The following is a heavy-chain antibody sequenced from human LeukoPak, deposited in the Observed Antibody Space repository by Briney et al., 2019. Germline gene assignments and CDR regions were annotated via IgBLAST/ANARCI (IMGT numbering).Heavy chain of an antibody. CDR1: GFTFSSYE. V-gene: IGHV3-48*03. Sequence: PGGSLRLSCAASGFTFSSYEMNWVRQAPGKGLEWVSYISSSDNTIHYADSVKGRFTISRDNAKNSLYLQMNSLRAEDPAVYYCARDINWVGGYWGQGTLVTVSS. J-gene: IGHJ4*02. D-gene: IGHD7-27*01. CDR2: ISSSDNTI. CDR3: ARDINWVGGY.